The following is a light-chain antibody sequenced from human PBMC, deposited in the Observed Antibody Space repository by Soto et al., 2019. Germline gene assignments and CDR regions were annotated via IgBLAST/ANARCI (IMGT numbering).Light chain of an antibody. V-gene: IGKV3-20*01. J-gene: IGKJ1*01. CDR1: QSVSSSY. CDR3: QQYGGSAGT. CDR2: AAS. Sequence: MVLTHSPGTLSFSAREGATLSISSSQSVSSSYLAWYQQKPGQAPRLLIYAASSRATGIPDRFSGSGSGTDFTLTISRLEPEDFAVYYCQQYGGSAGTFGQGTKV.